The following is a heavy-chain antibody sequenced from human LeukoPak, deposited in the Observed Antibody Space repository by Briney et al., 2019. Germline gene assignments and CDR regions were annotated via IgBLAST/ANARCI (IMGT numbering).Heavy chain of an antibody. Sequence: PSETLSLTCTVSGGSISSYYWSWIRQPPGKGLEWIGYIYYSGSTNYNPSLKSRVTISVDTSKNQFSLKLGSVTAADTAVYYCARHGYGDYVDYWGQGTLVTVSS. CDR3: ARHGYGDYVDY. V-gene: IGHV4-59*08. D-gene: IGHD4-17*01. CDR2: IYYSGST. CDR1: GGSISSYY. J-gene: IGHJ4*02.